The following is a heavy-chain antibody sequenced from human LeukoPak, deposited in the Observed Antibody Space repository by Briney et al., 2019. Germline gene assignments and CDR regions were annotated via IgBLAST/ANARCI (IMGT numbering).Heavy chain of an antibody. D-gene: IGHD3-22*01. CDR1: GFTFSSYA. J-gene: IGHJ6*03. V-gene: IGHV3-23*01. CDR2: ISGSGGST. CDR3: ATSRITMIGDYMDF. Sequence: GGSLRLSCAASGFTFSSYAMSWVRQAPGKGLEWVSAISGSGGSTYYADSVKGRFTLSRDNSKNTVYLQVDSLRSEDTAVYFCATSRITMIGDYMDFWGRGTAVTVSS.